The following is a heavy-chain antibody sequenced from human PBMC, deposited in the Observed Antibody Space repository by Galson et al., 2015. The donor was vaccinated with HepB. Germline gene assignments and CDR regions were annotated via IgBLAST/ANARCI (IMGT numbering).Heavy chain of an antibody. Sequence: SLRLSCAASGFSISNYYTNWVRQAPGKGLEWVSFIDTRDRIKYVDSVKGRITISRDSSKNTLYFQISSLRAEDTAVYYCARDREYFDLWGRGTLVTVSS. V-gene: IGHV3-66*01. CDR3: ARDREYFDL. CDR2: IDTRDRI. CDR1: GFSISNYY. J-gene: IGHJ2*01. D-gene: IGHD2/OR15-2a*01.